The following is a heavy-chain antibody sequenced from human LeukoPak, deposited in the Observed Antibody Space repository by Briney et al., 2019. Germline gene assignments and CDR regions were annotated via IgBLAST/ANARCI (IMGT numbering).Heavy chain of an antibody. CDR3: AHKEYYALGSLGDSFDY. J-gene: IGHJ4*02. D-gene: IGHD3-10*01. CDR2: IYWDDDK. CDR1: GSSLSTRGVG. Sequence: SGPTLVKPTQTLTLTCTFSGSSLSTRGVGVGWIRQPPGKPLEWLAVIYWDDDKRHNPSLKSRLTITKDTAKNQVVLTMPNMDPVDTATYYCAHKEYYALGSLGDSFDYWGQGTLVTVSS. V-gene: IGHV2-5*02.